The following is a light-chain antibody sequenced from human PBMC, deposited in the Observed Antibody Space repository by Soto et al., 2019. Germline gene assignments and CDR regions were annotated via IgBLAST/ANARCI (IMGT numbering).Light chain of an antibody. CDR1: SSNIGAGYD. CDR3: QSYDSSLIYV. Sequence: QSVLTQPPSVSGAPGQRVTISCTGSSSNIGAGYDVHWYQQLPGTAPKLLIYGNINRPSGVPDRFSGSQSGTSASLAITGLQAEDETDYYCQSYDSSLIYVFGTGTKLTVI. V-gene: IGLV1-40*01. CDR2: GNI. J-gene: IGLJ1*01.